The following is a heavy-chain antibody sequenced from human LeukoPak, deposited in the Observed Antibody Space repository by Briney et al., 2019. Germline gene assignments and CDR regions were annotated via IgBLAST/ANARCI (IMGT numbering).Heavy chain of an antibody. CDR1: GFTFSDYW. Sequence: GGSLRLSCPASGFTFSDYWMHWVRQAPGKGLVWVSRINSDGRSTSYADSVKGRFTISRDSAKNTLYLQMSSLRAEDTALYYCARASDIVATILFDFWGQGTLVTVSS. V-gene: IGHV3-74*01. D-gene: IGHD5-12*01. CDR3: ARASDIVATILFDF. J-gene: IGHJ4*02. CDR2: INSDGRST.